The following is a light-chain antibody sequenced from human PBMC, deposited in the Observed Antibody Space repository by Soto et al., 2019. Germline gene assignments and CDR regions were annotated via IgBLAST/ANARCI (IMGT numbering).Light chain of an antibody. Sequence: EILMTQSPATLSVSPGERATLSCRASQSLSSSLAWYQQKPGQAPRLLIYGASTRATGIPARFSGSGSGTEFTLTISSLQSEDFAVYYCQQYKNWPPITFGQGTRLEIK. CDR2: GAS. CDR3: QQYKNWPPIT. J-gene: IGKJ5*01. CDR1: QSLSSS. V-gene: IGKV3-15*01.